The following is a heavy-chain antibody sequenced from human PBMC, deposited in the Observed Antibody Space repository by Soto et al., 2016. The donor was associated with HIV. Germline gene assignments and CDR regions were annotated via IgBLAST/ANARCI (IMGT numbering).Heavy chain of an antibody. V-gene: IGHV1-18*01. J-gene: IGHJ5*02. Sequence: QVKLMQSGAEVKKSGASVKVSCKASGYIFSDYGFSWVRQAPGQGLEWVGWISNYNGHTEYAQKFQGRVTMTTDTSTTTGFMELRNLISEDTALYYCARSEMSASRFDPWGQGTLVSVSS. CDR1: GYIFSDYG. CDR2: ISNYNGHT. CDR3: ARSEMSASRFDP.